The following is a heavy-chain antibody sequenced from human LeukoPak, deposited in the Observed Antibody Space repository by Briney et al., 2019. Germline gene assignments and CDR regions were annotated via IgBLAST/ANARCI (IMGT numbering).Heavy chain of an antibody. D-gene: IGHD6-13*01. V-gene: IGHV4-34*01. CDR1: VGSFSGYY. CDR3: ARGTSSSWYGY. J-gene: IGHJ4*02. Sequence: PSETLSLTCAVSVGSFSGYYWSWIRQPPGKGLEWIGEINHSGSTNYNPSLKRRVTISVDTYKNQFSLKLSSVTAADTAVYYCARGTSSSWYGYWGQGTLVTVSS. CDR2: INHSGST.